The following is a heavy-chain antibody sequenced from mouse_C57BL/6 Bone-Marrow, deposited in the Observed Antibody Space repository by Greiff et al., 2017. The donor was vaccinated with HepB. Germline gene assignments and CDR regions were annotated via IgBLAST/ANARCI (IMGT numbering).Heavy chain of an antibody. D-gene: IGHD1-1*01. J-gene: IGHJ1*03. CDR1: GFNIKDDY. CDR3: TYYGRSYDWYFDV. Sequence: VQLQQSGAELVRPGASVKLSCTASGFNIKDDYMHWVKQRPEQGLEWIGWIDPENGDTEYASKFQGKATITADTSSNTAYLQLSSLTSEDTAVYYCTYYGRSYDWYFDVWGTGTTVTVSS. V-gene: IGHV14-4*01. CDR2: IDPENGDT.